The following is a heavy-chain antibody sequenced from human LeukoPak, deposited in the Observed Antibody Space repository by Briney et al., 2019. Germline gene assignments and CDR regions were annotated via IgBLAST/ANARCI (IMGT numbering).Heavy chain of an antibody. CDR1: GFTFSSYS. D-gene: IGHD3-10*01. CDR2: ISSSSSTI. J-gene: IGHJ4*02. V-gene: IGHV3-48*01. CDR3: AREMELYGSGSYRGY. Sequence: GGSLRLSCAASGFTFSSYSMNWVRQAPGKGLEWVSYISSSSSTIYYADSVKGRFTISRDNAKNSLYLQMNSLRVEDTAVYYCAREMELYGSGSYRGYWGQGTLVTVSS.